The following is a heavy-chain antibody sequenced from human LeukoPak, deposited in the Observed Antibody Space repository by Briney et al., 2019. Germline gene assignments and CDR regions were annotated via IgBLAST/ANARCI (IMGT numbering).Heavy chain of an antibody. J-gene: IGHJ5*02. CDR3: ARGGFLEWLYWFDP. V-gene: IGHV4-34*01. CDR2: INHSGST. Sequence: SETLSLTCAVYGGSFSVYYWSWIRQPPGKGLEWIGEINHSGSTNYNPSLKSRVTISVDTSKNQFSLKLSSVTAADTAVYYCARGGFLEWLYWFDPWGQGTLVTVSS. CDR1: GGSFSVYY. D-gene: IGHD3-3*01.